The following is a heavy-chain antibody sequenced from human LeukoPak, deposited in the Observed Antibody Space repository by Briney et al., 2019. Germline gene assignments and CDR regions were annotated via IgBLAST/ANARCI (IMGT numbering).Heavy chain of an antibody. V-gene: IGHV3-23*01. J-gene: IGHJ4*02. CDR3: AKDVGGSYLDY. CDR1: GFTFSSYS. Sequence: GGSLRLSCAASGFTFSSYSMNWVRQAPGKGLEWVSDISTSGGSTYYADSVKGRFTIFRDNSKNTLYLQMNSLRAEDTAVYYCAKDVGGSYLDYWGQGTLVTVSS. D-gene: IGHD1-26*01. CDR2: ISTSGGST.